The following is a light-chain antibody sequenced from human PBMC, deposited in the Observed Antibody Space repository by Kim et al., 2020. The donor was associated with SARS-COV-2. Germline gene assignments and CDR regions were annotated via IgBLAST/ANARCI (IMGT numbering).Light chain of an antibody. CDR1: QSVSSRF. CDR2: GAS. V-gene: IGKV3-20*01. CDR3: QQYGSSPWT. J-gene: IGKJ1*01. Sequence: EIVLTQSPGTLSLSPGERATLSCRATQSVSSRFFAWYQQKPGQAPRLLIYGASTRATGIPDRFSGSGSGTDFTLTVSRLEPEDFAVYYCQQYGSSPWTFGLGTKVDIK.